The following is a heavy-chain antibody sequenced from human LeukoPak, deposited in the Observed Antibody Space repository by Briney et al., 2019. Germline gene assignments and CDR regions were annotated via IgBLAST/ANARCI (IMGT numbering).Heavy chain of an antibody. CDR2: IDNDGSTI. V-gene: IGHV3-74*01. CDR3: ATFSNTWPGNVFHI. D-gene: IGHD6-13*01. CDR1: GFTFSSYW. Sequence: PGGSLRLSCAASGFTFSSYWMHWVRQAPGKGLVWVSRIDNDGSTIDYADSVKGRFTISRDNARNTLDLQMSSLTAEDTAVYYCATFSNTWPGNVFHIWGQGTMVTVSS. J-gene: IGHJ3*02.